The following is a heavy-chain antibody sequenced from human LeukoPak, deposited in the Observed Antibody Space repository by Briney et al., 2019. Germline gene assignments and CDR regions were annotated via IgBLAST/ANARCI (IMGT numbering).Heavy chain of an antibody. D-gene: IGHD6-13*01. V-gene: IGHV4-30-4*01. Sequence: PSETLSLTCAVSGGSISSGDYYWSWIRQPPGKGLEWIGFIYYSGSTYYNPSLKSRVTISVDTSKNQFSLKLSSVTAADTAVYYCARSLSRGYHWFDPWGQGTLVTVSS. CDR2: IYYSGST. CDR1: GGSISSGDYY. CDR3: ARSLSRGYHWFDP. J-gene: IGHJ5*02.